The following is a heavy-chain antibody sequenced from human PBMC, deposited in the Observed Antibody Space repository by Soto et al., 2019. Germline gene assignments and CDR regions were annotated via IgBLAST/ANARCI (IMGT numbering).Heavy chain of an antibody. J-gene: IGHJ4*02. D-gene: IGHD2-15*01. CDR3: AREGGGVYCSGGSCYSGYFGY. V-gene: IGHV1-69*01. CDR1: GGTFSSYA. Sequence: QVQLVQSGAEVQKPGSSVKVSCKASGGTFSSYAISWVRQAPGQGLEWMGGIIPIFGTANYAQKFQGRVTITADESTSTAYMELSSLRSEDTAVYYCAREGGGVYCSGGSCYSGYFGYWGQGTLVTVSS. CDR2: IIPIFGTA.